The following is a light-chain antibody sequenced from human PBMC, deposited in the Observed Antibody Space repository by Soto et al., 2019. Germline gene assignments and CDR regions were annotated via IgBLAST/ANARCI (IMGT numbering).Light chain of an antibody. V-gene: IGKV3-15*01. CDR2: DVS. J-gene: IGKJ5*01. CDR3: QQYNNWPFS. CDR1: QGVTTN. Sequence: EIVLTQSPASLSVSPGERVALSCLAGQGVTTNFAWYQQKSGQSPRLLIYDVSTRATGVPARFSGTGSETDFTLTINGLQSEDSAVYFCQQYNNWPFSFGQGTRLEIK.